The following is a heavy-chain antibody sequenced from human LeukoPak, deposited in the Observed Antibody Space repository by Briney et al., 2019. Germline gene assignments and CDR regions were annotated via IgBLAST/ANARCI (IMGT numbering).Heavy chain of an antibody. CDR1: GFTFSDYG. V-gene: IGHV3-30*02. J-gene: IGHJ3*02. CDR3: AKDRLRLCGYTSSPFDM. D-gene: IGHD5-18*01. CDR2: IRFDGSNK. Sequence: GGSLRLSCAASGFTFSDYGIHWLRQAPGKGLEWVAFIRFDGSNKYYVDSVGGRFTISRDNPKHTLYLQMDSLRLEDTAVYYCAKDRLRLCGYTSSPFDMWGQGTMVTVSS.